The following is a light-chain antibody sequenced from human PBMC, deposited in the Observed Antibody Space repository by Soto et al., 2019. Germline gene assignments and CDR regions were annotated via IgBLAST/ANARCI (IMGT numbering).Light chain of an antibody. CDR1: QGIRSW. V-gene: IGKV1-12*01. CDR3: QQANSFPLT. CDR2: AAS. J-gene: IGKJ4*01. Sequence: IQMTQSPSSVSASVGDTVTITCRASQGIRSWLAWHQQKPGKAPKLLIYAASSLQSGVPPRFSGSGSGTDFTLTISSLQPEDFATYYCQQANSFPLTFGGGTKVDIK.